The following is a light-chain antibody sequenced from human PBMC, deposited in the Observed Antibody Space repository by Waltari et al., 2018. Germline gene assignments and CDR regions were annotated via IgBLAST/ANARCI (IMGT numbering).Light chain of an antibody. V-gene: IGKV1-12*01. Sequence: DIQMTQSPSSLSASLLYIVTITCRASQGIGSWLEWYQQKPGEAPTLLIYGASNLQSGVPSRFSGSGSGTDFTLTISSLQPEDFATYYCQQANSFPRNFGQGTRLEIK. CDR1: QGIGSW. J-gene: IGKJ5*01. CDR3: QQANSFPRN. CDR2: GAS.